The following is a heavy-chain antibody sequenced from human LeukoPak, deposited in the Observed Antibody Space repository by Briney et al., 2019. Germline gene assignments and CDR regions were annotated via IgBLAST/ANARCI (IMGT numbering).Heavy chain of an antibody. CDR1: GFMFSDFS. CDR3: AKDPGSYGSGY. CDR2: IIGSNSST. J-gene: IGHJ4*02. D-gene: IGHD3-10*01. Sequence: QPGGSLRLSCAASGFMFSDFSMSWVRQAPGKGLEWVSVIIGSNSSTYYADSVRGRFTISRDNSKNILYLQMNTLRVDDTAVYYCAKDPGSYGSGYWGQGNLVTVSS. V-gene: IGHV3-23*01.